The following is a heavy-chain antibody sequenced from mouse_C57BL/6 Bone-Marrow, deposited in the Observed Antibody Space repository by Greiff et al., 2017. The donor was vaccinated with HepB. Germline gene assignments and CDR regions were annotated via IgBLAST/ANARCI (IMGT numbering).Heavy chain of an antibody. V-gene: IGHV5-12*01. D-gene: IGHD2-2*01. CDR2: ISNGGGST. CDR3: ARLPYGFYFDY. J-gene: IGHJ2*01. CDR1: GFTFSDYY. Sequence: EVMLVESGGGLVQPGGSLKLSCAASGFTFSDYYMYWVRQTPEKRLEWVAYISNGGGSTYYPDTVKGRFTISRDNAKNTLYLQMSRLKSEDTAMYYCARLPYGFYFDYWGRGTTLTVSS.